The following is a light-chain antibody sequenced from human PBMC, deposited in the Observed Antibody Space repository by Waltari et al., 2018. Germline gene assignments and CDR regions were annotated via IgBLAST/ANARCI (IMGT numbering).Light chain of an antibody. V-gene: IGLV1-44*01. CDR1: SSNIGSNT. CDR3: AAWDDSLNVYV. J-gene: IGLJ1*01. CDR2: SND. Sequence: QSVLIQPPSASGTPGQRVTISCSGSSSNIGSNTVSWYQHLPGTAPKLLIYSNDQRPSGVPDRFSGSKSGTSASLAISGLQSEDEADYYCAAWDDSLNVYVFGTGTKVTVL.